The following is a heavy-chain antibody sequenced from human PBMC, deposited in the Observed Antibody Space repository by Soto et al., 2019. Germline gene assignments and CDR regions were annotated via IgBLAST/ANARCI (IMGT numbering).Heavy chain of an antibody. D-gene: IGHD2-15*01. CDR3: ARDAGWTYFDS. Sequence: SETLSLTCTVSGGSISSYYWSWIRQPPGKGLEWIGYIYYSGSTNYNPSLKSRVTISVDTSKNQFSLKLSSVTAADTAVYYCARDAGWTYFDSWGQEPWSPSPQ. CDR2: IYYSGST. J-gene: IGHJ4*01. V-gene: IGHV4-59*01. CDR1: GGSISSYY.